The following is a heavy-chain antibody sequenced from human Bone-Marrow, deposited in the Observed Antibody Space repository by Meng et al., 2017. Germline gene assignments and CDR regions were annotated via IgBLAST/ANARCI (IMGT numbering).Heavy chain of an antibody. CDR2: TRNKANSYTT. V-gene: IGHV3-72*01. D-gene: IGHD6-13*01. J-gene: IGHJ4*02. CDR1: GFTFSDHY. Sequence: LTGAASGFTFSDHYMDWVRQAPGKGLEWVGRTRNKANSYTTEYAASVKGRFTISRDDSKNSLYLQMNSLKTEDTAVYYCARVVAAAGAPFWFDYWGQGTLVTVSS. CDR3: ARVVAAAGAPFWFDY.